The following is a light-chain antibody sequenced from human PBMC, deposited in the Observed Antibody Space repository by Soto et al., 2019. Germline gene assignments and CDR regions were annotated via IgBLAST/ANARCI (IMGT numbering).Light chain of an antibody. CDR3: QSYDSSHYV. V-gene: IGLV1-40*01. J-gene: IGLJ1*01. CDR2: GNS. Sequence: QSVLTQPPSVSGAPGQRVTISCTGSSSNIGAGYDVHWYQQLPGTAPKLLIYGNSNRPSGVPDRFSGSKSGTSASLAITGLQAEDEADYYCQSYDSSHYVLGTGTKLTVL. CDR1: SSNIGAGYD.